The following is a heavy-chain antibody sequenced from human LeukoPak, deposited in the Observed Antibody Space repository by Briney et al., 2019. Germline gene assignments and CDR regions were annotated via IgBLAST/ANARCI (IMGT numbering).Heavy chain of an antibody. CDR2: IYYSGST. D-gene: IGHD4-23*01. J-gene: IGHJ3*02. CDR3: AGHPATTVVTGGDAFDI. V-gene: IGHV4-39*01. Sequence: SETLSLTCTVSGGSISSSSYYWGWIRQPPGKGLEWIGSIYYSGSTYYNPSLKSRVTISVDTSKNQFSLKLSSVTAADTAVYYCAGHPATTVVTGGDAFDIWGQGTMVTVSS. CDR1: GGSISSSSYY.